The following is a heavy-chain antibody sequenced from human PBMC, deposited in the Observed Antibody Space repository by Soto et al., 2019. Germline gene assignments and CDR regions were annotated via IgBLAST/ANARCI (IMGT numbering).Heavy chain of an antibody. V-gene: IGHV4-31*03. CDR3: ARDPQINPYDSSGYHQVGAFDI. CDR2: IYYSGST. D-gene: IGHD3-22*01. Sequence: QVQLQESGPGLVKPSQTLSLTCTVSGGSISSGGYYWSWIRQHPGKGLEWIGYIYYSGSTYYNPXLKXRPTISVDTSKNXSSXKXNSVTAADTAVYYCARDPQINPYDSSGYHQVGAFDIWGQGTMVTVSS. J-gene: IGHJ3*02. CDR1: GGSISSGGYY.